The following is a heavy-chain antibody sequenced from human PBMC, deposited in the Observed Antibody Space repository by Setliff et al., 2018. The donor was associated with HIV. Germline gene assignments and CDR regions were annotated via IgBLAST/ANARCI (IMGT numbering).Heavy chain of an antibody. CDR2: IYYSGST. D-gene: IGHD5-12*01. V-gene: IGHV4-59*11. CDR1: GGSISSHY. Sequence: KPSETLSLTCTVSGGSISSHYWSWIRQPPGKGLEWIGSIYYSGSTNYNPSLKSRVTISVDTSKNQFSLKLSSVTATDTAVYYFAREYSYYFDYWGQGTLVTVSS. CDR3: AREYSYYFDY. J-gene: IGHJ4*02.